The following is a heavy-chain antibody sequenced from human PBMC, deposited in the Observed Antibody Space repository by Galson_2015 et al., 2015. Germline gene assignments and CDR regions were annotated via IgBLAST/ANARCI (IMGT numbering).Heavy chain of an antibody. D-gene: IGHD2-21*02. V-gene: IGHV3-7*03. Sequence: SLRLSCAASGFTFSSYWMSWVRQAPGKGLEWVANIKQDGSEKYYVDSVKGRFTISRDNAKNSLYLQMNSLRAEDTAVYYCARDLGGGDYQVGYWGQGTLVTVSS. J-gene: IGHJ4*02. CDR1: GFTFSSYW. CDR3: ARDLGGGDYQVGY. CDR2: IKQDGSEK.